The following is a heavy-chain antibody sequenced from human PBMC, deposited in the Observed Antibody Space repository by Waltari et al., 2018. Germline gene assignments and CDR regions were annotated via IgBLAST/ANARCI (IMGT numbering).Heavy chain of an antibody. J-gene: IGHJ3*02. Sequence: EVQLLESGGGLVKPGGSLRLSCAASGFTFSSSSMNWVPQAPGKGLEWVSSISSSSSYIYYADSVKGRFTISRDNAKNSLYLQMNSLRAEDTAVYYCATTVTTGDAFDIWGQGTMVTVSS. D-gene: IGHD4-17*01. CDR1: GFTFSSSS. V-gene: IGHV3-21*01. CDR2: ISSSSSYI. CDR3: ATTVTTGDAFDI.